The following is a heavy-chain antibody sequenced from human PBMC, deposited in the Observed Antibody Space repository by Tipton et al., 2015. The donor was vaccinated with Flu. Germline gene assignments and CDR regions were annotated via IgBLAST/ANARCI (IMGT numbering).Heavy chain of an antibody. J-gene: IGHJ6*01. D-gene: IGHD3-16*01. CDR2: VDPHSGAT. CDR1: GYTFTGYY. CDR3: ARDDSYVSYQPDYYLGMDV. V-gene: IGHV1-2*02. Sequence: QLVQSGAEVKNPGASVKVSCKASGYTFTGYYMNWVRQAPGHRLEWMGWVDPHSGATNYAQTFRGRVTMTRDRSISTVYMELSGLRSDDTAVYYCARDDSYVSYQPDYYLGMDVWGQGTTVTVSS.